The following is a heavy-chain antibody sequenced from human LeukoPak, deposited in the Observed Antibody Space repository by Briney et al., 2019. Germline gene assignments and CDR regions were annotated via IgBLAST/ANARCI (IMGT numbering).Heavy chain of an antibody. Sequence: GGSLRLSCAASGFTFSNYWMSWVRQAPGKGLEWVANIKQDGSEKYYADSVKGRFTISRDNSKNTLYLQMNSLRAEDTAVYYCARPTYSGSYYWFDYWGQGTLVTVSS. D-gene: IGHD1-26*01. CDR3: ARPTYSGSYYWFDY. J-gene: IGHJ4*02. CDR2: IKQDGSEK. CDR1: GFTFSNYW. V-gene: IGHV3-7*02.